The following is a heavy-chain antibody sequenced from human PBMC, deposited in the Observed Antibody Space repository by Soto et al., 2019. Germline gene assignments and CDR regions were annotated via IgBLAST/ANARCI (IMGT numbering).Heavy chain of an antibody. V-gene: IGHV2-5*02. CDR1: GFSLSTTGVG. CDR2: IYWDDDK. CDR3: AQRLLHYGLGLERGNWFDP. J-gene: IGHJ5*02. D-gene: IGHD3-10*01. Sequence: QITLKESGPTLARPTQTLTLTCTFSGFSLSTTGVGVGWIRQPPGKALEWLALIYWDDDKRYSPSLKSRLTLTKDTYKNEVILTMTNMDPVDTARYYCAQRLLHYGLGLERGNWFDPWGLGTLVTVSS.